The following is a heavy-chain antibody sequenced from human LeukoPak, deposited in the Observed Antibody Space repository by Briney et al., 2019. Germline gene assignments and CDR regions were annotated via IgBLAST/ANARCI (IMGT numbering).Heavy chain of an antibody. Sequence: PGESLKISCKASGYSFTNYWIGWVRQMPGKGLDWMGIIYPGDSDTRYSPPFQGQVTISADKSINTAYLQWSSLKASDTAMYYCAKLANGGTPRGHEIIHDAFDVWGQGTMVTVSS. V-gene: IGHV5-51*01. CDR3: AKLANGGTPRGHEIIHDAFDV. CDR2: IYPGDSDT. D-gene: IGHD3-16*01. CDR1: GYSFTNYW. J-gene: IGHJ3*01.